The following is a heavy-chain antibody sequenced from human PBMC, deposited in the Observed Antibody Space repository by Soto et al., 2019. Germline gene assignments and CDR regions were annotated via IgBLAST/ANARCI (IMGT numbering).Heavy chain of an antibody. V-gene: IGHV4-31*03. Sequence: SETLSLTCTVSGGSISSGGYYWSWIRQHPGKGLEWIGYIYYSGSTYYNPSLKSRVTISVDTSKNQFSLKLSSVTAADTAVYYCARALDSGWYFGQGYYFDYWGQGTLVTVSS. CDR1: GGSISSGGYY. CDR3: ARALDSGWYFGQGYYFDY. J-gene: IGHJ4*02. CDR2: IYYSGST. D-gene: IGHD6-19*01.